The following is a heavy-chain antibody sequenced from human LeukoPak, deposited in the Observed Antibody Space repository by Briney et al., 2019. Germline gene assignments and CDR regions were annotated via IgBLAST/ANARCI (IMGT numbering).Heavy chain of an antibody. CDR3: ARSGIAVAGTGDYFDY. Sequence: SGPTLVNPTQTLTLTCTFSEFSLSTSGMRVSWIRQTPGKALEWLARIDWDDDKFYSTSLKTRLTISKDTSKNQVVLTMTNMDPVDTATYYCARSGIAVAGTGDYFDYWGQGTLVTVSS. V-gene: IGHV2-70*04. CDR1: EFSLSTSGMR. D-gene: IGHD6-19*01. J-gene: IGHJ4*02. CDR2: IDWDDDK.